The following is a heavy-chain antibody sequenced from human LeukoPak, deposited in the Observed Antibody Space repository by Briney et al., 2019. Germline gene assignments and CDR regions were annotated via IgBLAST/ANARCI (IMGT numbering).Heavy chain of an antibody. J-gene: IGHJ4*02. Sequence: PGGSLRLSCAASGFTVSSNYMSWVRQAPGKGLEWVSVIHSGGSTYYADSVRGRFTISRDNSKNTLYLQMNSLRAEDTAVYYCAKSGYNRFDYWGQGTLVTVSS. CDR1: GFTVSSNY. CDR3: AKSGYNRFDY. D-gene: IGHD5-24*01. V-gene: IGHV3-66*01. CDR2: IHSGGST.